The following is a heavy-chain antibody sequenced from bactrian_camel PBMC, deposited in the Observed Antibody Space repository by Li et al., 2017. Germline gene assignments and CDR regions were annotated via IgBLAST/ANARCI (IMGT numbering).Heavy chain of an antibody. Sequence: QLVESGGGSVQAGGSLRLTCVASGYNYCSDNKSWYRQAPGKEREGVAGVGSDGSTGYVDSVKGRFTISQDNTKSTNTVYLQMNSLKSEDTAMYYCAADSYGAWCGLAGQGTQVTVS. V-gene: IGHV3S53*01. J-gene: IGHJ4*01. CDR1: GYNYCSDN. D-gene: IGHD6*01. CDR2: VGSDGST.